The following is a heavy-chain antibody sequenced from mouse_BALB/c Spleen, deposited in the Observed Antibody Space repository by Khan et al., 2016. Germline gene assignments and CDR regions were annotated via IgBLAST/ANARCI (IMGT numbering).Heavy chain of an antibody. Sequence: EVKLEESGGGLVQPGGSMKLSCVASGFTFSNYWMNWVRQSPEKGLEWVAEIRLKSNNYATHYAESVKGRFTISRDDSKSSVYLQMNNLRAEDTGIYYCTTYDVWGAGTTVTVSS. V-gene: IGHV6-6*02. CDR3: TTYDV. CDR2: IRLKSNNYAT. J-gene: IGHJ1*01. CDR1: GFTFSNYW.